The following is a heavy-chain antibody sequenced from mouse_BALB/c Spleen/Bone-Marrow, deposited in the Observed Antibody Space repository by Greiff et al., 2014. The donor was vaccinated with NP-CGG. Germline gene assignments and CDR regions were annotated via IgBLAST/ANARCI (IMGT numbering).Heavy chain of an antibody. CDR3: TSPGDYGYYGFAY. CDR2: FNPRNSDS. J-gene: IGHJ3*01. D-gene: IGHD1-2*01. V-gene: IGHV1-5*01. CDR1: GYTFTTYW. Sequence: EVQLQQSGTVVARPGTSVRMSCKASGYTFTTYWMHWVKQRPGQGLEWIGAFNPRNSDSHYNQKFKAKAELTAVTSANTAYMELSSLTDEDSAVYYGTSPGDYGYYGFAYWGQGTLVTVSA.